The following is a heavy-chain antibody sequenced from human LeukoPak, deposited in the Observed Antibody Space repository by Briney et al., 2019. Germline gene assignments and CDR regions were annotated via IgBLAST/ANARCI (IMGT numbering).Heavy chain of an antibody. CDR1: GYTFTNYA. Sequence: ASVKVSCKASGYTFTNYAMHWVRQAPGQRLEWMGWINAGNGNTKYPQKFQGRVTITRDPSATTAYTELSSLRSEDTAVYYCARALWNSGYPFDYWGQGTLVTVSS. V-gene: IGHV1-3*01. D-gene: IGHD5-12*01. CDR3: ARALWNSGYPFDY. J-gene: IGHJ4*02. CDR2: INAGNGNT.